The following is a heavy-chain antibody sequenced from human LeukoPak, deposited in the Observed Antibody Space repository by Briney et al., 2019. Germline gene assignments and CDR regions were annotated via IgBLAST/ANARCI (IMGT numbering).Heavy chain of an antibody. J-gene: IGHJ4*02. CDR3: ATDPPYSSSWYVLDY. V-gene: IGHV3-21*01. D-gene: IGHD6-13*01. CDR2: ISSSTYT. Sequence: GGSLRLSCAASGFTFTTYGMNWVRQAPGKGLEWVSSISSSTYTYYADSVKGRFTISRDNAKNSLYLQMNRLSAEDTAVYYCATDPPYSSSWYVLDYWGQGTLVTVSS. CDR1: GFTFTTYG.